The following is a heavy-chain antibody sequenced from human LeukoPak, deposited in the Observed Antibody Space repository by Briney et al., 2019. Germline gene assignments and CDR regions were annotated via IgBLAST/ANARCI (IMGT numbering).Heavy chain of an antibody. V-gene: IGHV4-59*08. J-gene: IGHJ5*02. CDR1: GGSISSYY. CDR3: AKSRPGGSYRRNWFDP. D-gene: IGHD1-26*01. CDR2: IYYSGST. Sequence: SGTLSLTCTVSGGSISSYYWSWIRQPPGKGLEWIGYIYYSGSTNYNPSLKSRVTISVDTSKNQFSLKLTSVTVADTALYYCAKSRPGGSYRRNWFDPWGQGTLVTVSS.